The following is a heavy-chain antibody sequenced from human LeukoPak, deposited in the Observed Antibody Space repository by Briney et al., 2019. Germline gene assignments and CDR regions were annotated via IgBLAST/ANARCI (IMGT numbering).Heavy chain of an antibody. D-gene: IGHD5-12*01. V-gene: IGHV3-23*01. CDR3: AKLISHSGYDPIDY. Sequence: GGSLGLSWAASGFTFSSYAMSWVRQAPGKGLDWVSAISGSGGSTYYADSVKGRFTISRDNSKNTLYLQMDSLRAEDTAVYYCAKLISHSGYDPIDYWGQGTLVTVSS. CDR1: GFTFSSYA. J-gene: IGHJ4*02. CDR2: ISGSGGST.